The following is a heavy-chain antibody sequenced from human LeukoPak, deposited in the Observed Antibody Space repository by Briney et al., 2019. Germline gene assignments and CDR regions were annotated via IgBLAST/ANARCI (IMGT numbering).Heavy chain of an antibody. CDR3: ARISDGYNGAYDI. CDR1: GDTFTNYY. CDR2: INPSGDNT. D-gene: IGHD5-24*01. J-gene: IGHJ3*02. V-gene: IGHV1-46*01. Sequence: ASVKVSCKASGDTFTNYYIHWVRQAPGQGLEWMGLINPSGDNTDYAQNFQGRVTMTRDTSTSTVYMGLSSLRSEDTAVYYCARISDGYNGAYDIWGQGTMVTVSS.